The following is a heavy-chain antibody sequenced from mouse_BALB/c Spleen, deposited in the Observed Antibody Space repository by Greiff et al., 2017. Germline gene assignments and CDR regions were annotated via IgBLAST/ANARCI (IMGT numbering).Heavy chain of an antibody. Sequence: VKVVESGPELVKPGASVKISCKASGYSFTSYYIHWVKQRPGQGLEWIGWIFPGSGNTKYNEKFKGKATLTADTSSSTAYMQLSSLTSEDSAVYFCARGIYDGYFDYWGQGTTLTVSS. CDR3: ARGIYDGYFDY. D-gene: IGHD2-3*01. J-gene: IGHJ2*01. V-gene: IGHV1-66*01. CDR2: IFPGSGNT. CDR1: GYSFTSYY.